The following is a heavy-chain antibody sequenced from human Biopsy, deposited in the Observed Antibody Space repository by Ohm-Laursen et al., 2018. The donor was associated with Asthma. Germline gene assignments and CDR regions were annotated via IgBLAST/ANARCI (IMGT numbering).Heavy chain of an antibody. V-gene: IGHV3-53*01. CDR1: GFTVSTNG. D-gene: IGHD4-23*01. J-gene: IGHJ3*02. Sequence: SLRLSCAASGFTVSTNGMSWVRQPPGKELEWVSVIYSGGGTYYADSVQGRVTISRDNSKNTLSLQMNSLRAEDTAVYYCARAYGGSFFSGSFDIWGQGTMVTVSS. CDR3: ARAYGGSFFSGSFDI. CDR2: IYSGGGT.